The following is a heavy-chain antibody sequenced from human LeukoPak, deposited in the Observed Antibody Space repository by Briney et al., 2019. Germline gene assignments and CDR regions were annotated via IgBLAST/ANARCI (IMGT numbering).Heavy chain of an antibody. CDR3: ARGDDYKSTLFDY. D-gene: IGHD5-12*01. V-gene: IGHV4-59*01. J-gene: IGHJ4*02. Sequence: SETLSLTCTVSGGSISSYFWNWIRQPPGKGLEWIGYISYSGSTNYNPSLKSRVTMSIDTSKNQFSLKLSSATAADTAVYYCARGDDYKSTLFDYWGQGTLVTVSS. CDR2: ISYSGST. CDR1: GGSISSYF.